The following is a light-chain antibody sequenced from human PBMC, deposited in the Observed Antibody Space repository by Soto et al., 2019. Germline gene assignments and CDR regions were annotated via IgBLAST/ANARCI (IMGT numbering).Light chain of an antibody. V-gene: IGLV2-14*01. J-gene: IGLJ1*01. CDR2: EVT. CDR3: SSYTTSSSYV. Sequence: QSALSQPASVSGSPGQSITISCTGTSSDVGGHNYVSWFQQHPGEAPKLIIFEVTSRPSGVSYRFSGSKSGNTASLTISGLQAEDEADYYCSSYTTSSSYVFGTGTQLTVL. CDR1: SSDVGGHNY.